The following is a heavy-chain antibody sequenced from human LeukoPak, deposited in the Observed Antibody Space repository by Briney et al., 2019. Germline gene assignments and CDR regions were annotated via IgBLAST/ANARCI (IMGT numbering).Heavy chain of an antibody. D-gene: IGHD7-27*01. J-gene: IGHJ2*01. CDR1: GGSFSSRNYY. Sequence: TSETLSLTCTVSGGSFSSRNYYWGWIRQPPGKGLEWIGTIYFSGSTYDNLSLKSRLTISVDTSQNQFSLKLSSVTAADTAVYYCARGCSNWGYWYFDLWGRGTLVTVSS. CDR3: ARGCSNWGYWYFDL. V-gene: IGHV4-39*07. CDR2: IYFSGST.